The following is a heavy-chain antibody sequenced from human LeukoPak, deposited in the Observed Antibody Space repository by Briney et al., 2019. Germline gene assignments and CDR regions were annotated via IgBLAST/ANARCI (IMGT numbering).Heavy chain of an antibody. Sequence: SGGSLRLSCAASGFTFSSYWMSWVRQAPGKELEWVANIKEDGSEKYYVDSVKGRLTISRDNAKNSLYLQMNSLRAEDTAVYYCARDHFDWVGDFDYWGQGTLVTVSS. CDR2: IKEDGSEK. CDR1: GFTFSSYW. J-gene: IGHJ4*02. CDR3: ARDHFDWVGDFDY. V-gene: IGHV3-7*03. D-gene: IGHD3-9*01.